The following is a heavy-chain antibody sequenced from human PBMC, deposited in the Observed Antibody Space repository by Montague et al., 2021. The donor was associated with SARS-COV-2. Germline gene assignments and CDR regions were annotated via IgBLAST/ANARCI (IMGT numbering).Heavy chain of an antibody. CDR3: VRDSGYSYRFRTYFFDQ. V-gene: IGHV3-21*01. CDR2: ISSDGNFI. J-gene: IGHJ4*02. CDR1: GFPFNSYH. D-gene: IGHD5-18*01. Sequence: SRRLSCATSGFPFNSYHMNLLRQAPGKGLEWVSYISSDGNFIYYTDSVKGRFTISRDDAKDSLYLQLNSLRAEDTAVYYCVRDSGYSYRFRTYFFDQWGEGTLITVSS.